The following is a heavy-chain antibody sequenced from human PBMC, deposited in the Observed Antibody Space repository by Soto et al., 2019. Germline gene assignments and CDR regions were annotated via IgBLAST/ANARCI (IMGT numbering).Heavy chain of an antibody. CDR2: IYYRGTT. D-gene: IGHD6-13*01. CDR3: ARLIPAADLDY. Sequence: QVQLQESGPGLVKPSQTLSLTCTVSGRPVSSGGYYWTWIRQHPGRGLEWIGYIYYRGTTKFNPSLESRVTLSIDTSKSQFSLRLSSVTAADTAVYYCARLIPAADLDYWGQGLLVTVSS. J-gene: IGHJ4*02. CDR1: GRPVSSGGYY. V-gene: IGHV4-61*08.